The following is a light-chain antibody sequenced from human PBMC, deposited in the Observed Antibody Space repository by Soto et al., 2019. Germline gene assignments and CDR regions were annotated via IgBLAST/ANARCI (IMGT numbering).Light chain of an antibody. CDR2: DTS. CDR1: TGTVTSGHY. Sequence: QAVVTQEPSLTVSPGGTVSLTCGSNTGTVTSGHYPYWFQQKPGQAPRTLIYDTSNKHSWTPARFSGSLLGGKAALTLSGAQPEDEAEYYCLLSYSGARIFGGGTKVTVL. CDR3: LLSYSGARI. J-gene: IGLJ2*01. V-gene: IGLV7-46*01.